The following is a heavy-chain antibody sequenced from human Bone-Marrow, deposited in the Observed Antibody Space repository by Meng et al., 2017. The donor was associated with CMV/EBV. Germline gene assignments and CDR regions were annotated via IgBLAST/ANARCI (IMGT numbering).Heavy chain of an antibody. Sequence: ASVKVSCKASGYTFTSYGISWVRQAPGQGLEWMGWMNPKSGNTGYAQKFQGRVNMTMIRSTTSAYMELSSLKSEDTAVYYCARAYYDNWSGHCLGYWGQGTLVTVSS. V-gene: IGHV1-8*02. CDR1: GYTFTSYG. D-gene: IGHD3-3*01. CDR3: ARAYYDNWSGHCLGY. CDR2: MNPKSGNT. J-gene: IGHJ4*02.